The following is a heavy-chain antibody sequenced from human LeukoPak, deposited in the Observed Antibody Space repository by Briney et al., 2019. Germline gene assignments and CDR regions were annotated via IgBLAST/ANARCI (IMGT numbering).Heavy chain of an antibody. CDR1: GFTFSSYA. CDR3: AKVSVRSYCCLDRFDY. Sequence: PGRSLRLSCAASGFTFSSYAMSWVRQAPGKGLEWVSAISGSGGSTYYADSVKGRFTISRDNSKNTLYLQMNSLRAEDTAVYYCAKVSVRSYCCLDRFDYWGQGTLVTVSS. J-gene: IGHJ4*02. CDR2: ISGSGGST. D-gene: IGHD1-26*01. V-gene: IGHV3-23*01.